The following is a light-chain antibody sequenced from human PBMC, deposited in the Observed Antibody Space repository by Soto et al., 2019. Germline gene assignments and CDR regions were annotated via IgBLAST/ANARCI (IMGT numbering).Light chain of an antibody. CDR3: QQYNSYAWT. Sequence: DIQMTQSPSTLSASVGDRFTSTCRASQSISSWLAWYQQKPGKAPKLLIYDASSLESGVPSRFSGSGSGTEFTLTISSLQPDDFATYYCQQYNSYAWTFGQGTKVDIK. V-gene: IGKV1-5*01. CDR1: QSISSW. J-gene: IGKJ1*01. CDR2: DAS.